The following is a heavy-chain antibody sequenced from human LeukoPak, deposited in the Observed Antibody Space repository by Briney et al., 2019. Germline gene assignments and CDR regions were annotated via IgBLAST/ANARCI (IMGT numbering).Heavy chain of an antibody. V-gene: IGHV1-69*13. D-gene: IGHD6-19*01. CDR2: IIPIFGTA. CDR1: GGTFSSYA. J-gene: IGHJ4*02. CDR3: ARDAVQYSSGYDFDY. Sequence: SVKVSCKASGGTFSSYAISWVRQAPGQGLEWMGGIIPIFGTANYAQKFQGRVTITADESTSTAYMELSSLRSEDTAVYYCARDAVQYSSGYDFDYWGQGTLVTVSS.